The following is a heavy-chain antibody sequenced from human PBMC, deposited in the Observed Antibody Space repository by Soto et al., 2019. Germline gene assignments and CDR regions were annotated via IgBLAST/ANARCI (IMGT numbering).Heavy chain of an antibody. J-gene: IGHJ4*02. D-gene: IGHD2-15*01. CDR1: GVSIFSHSYY. Sequence: SETLSLTCTVSGVSIFSHSYYWGWIRQAPGKGLEWIATINHSGSTYHNPSLKSRVTMSVDTSKNQFSLNLSSVPAADTAVYYCARRYAPRYSSGNNHFDLWGQGTLVTVYS. CDR3: ARRYAPRYSSGNNHFDL. CDR2: INHSGST. V-gene: IGHV4-39*01.